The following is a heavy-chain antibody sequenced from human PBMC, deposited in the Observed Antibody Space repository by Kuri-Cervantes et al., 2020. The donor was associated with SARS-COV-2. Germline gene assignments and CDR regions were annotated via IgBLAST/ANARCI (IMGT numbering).Heavy chain of an antibody. CDR2: ISYDGSNK. D-gene: IGHD5-24*01. V-gene: IGHV3-30*04. CDR3: ARGASGYNPPFDY. J-gene: IGHJ4*02. CDR1: GFTFSSYA. Sequence: GESLKISCAASGFTFSSYAMHWARQAPGKGLEWVAVISYDGSNKYYADSVKGRFTISRDNSKNTLYLQMNSLRAEDTAVYYCARGASGYNPPFDYWGQGTLVTVSS.